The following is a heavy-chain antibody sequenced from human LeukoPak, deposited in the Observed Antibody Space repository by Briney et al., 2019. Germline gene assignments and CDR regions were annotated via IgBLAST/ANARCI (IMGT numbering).Heavy chain of an antibody. CDR1: GFTFDDYA. CDR3: AKDKYASTLYGMDV. V-gene: IGHV3-9*01. J-gene: IGHJ6*02. CDR2: ISWNSGSI. D-gene: IGHD2-2*01. Sequence: GRSLRLSCAASGFTFDDYAMHWVRQAPGKGLEWVSGISWNSGSIGYADSVKGRFTISRDNTKNSLYLQMNSLRTEDTALYYCAKDKYASTLYGMDVWGQGTTVTVSS.